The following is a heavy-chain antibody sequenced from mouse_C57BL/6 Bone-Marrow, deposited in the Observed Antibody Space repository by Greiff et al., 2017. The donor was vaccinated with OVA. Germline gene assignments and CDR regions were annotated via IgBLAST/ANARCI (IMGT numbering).Heavy chain of an antibody. J-gene: IGHJ4*01. Sequence: EVMLVESGGDLVKPGGSLKLSCAASGFTFSSYGMSWVRQTPDKRLEWVATLSSGGSYTYYPDSVKGRFTISRDNAKNTLYLQMSSLKSEDTAMYYCARHIDYGSSYAMDYWGQGTSVTVSS. V-gene: IGHV5-6*01. CDR3: ARHIDYGSSYAMDY. CDR2: LSSGGSYT. D-gene: IGHD1-1*01. CDR1: GFTFSSYG.